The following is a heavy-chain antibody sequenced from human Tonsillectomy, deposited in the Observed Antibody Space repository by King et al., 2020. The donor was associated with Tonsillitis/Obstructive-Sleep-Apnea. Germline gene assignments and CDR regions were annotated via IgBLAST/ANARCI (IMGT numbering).Heavy chain of an antibody. V-gene: IGHV3-11*05. J-gene: IGHJ6*03. Sequence: VQLVQSGGGLVKPGGSLRLSCAASGFTFSDYYMSWIRQAPGKGLEWVSYISTSSSYTNYADSVKGRFTISRDNAKNSLYLKMNSLRAEDTAVYYCARSTSDSGGDYYYYMDVWGKGTTVTVSS. CDR2: ISTSSSYT. CDR3: ARSTSDSGGDYYYYMDV. CDR1: GFTFSDYY. D-gene: IGHD4-17*01.